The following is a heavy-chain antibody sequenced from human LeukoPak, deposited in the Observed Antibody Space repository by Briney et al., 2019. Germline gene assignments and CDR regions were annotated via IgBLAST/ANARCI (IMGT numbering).Heavy chain of an antibody. CDR3: AKRNQGGYCSGGSCYDD. Sequence: PGGPLRLSCAASGFTFDDYAMHWVRQAPGKGLEWVSLISGDGGSTYYADSVKGRFTISRDNSKNSLYLQMNSLRTEDTALYYCAKRNQGGYCSGGSCYDDRGQGTLVTVSS. V-gene: IGHV3-43*02. D-gene: IGHD2-15*01. CDR2: ISGDGGST. J-gene: IGHJ4*02. CDR1: GFTFDDYA.